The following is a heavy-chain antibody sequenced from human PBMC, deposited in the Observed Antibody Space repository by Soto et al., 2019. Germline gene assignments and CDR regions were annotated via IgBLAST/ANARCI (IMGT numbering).Heavy chain of an antibody. CDR1: GFTFSNAW. D-gene: IGHD6-19*01. J-gene: IGHJ6*02. CDR3: TTRYSSDPYYYYGMDV. Sequence: PGGSLRLSCAASGFTFSNAWMNWVRQAPGKGLEWVGRIKSKTDGGTTDYAAPVKGRFTISRDDSKNTLYLQMNSLKTEDTAVYYCTTRYSSDPYYYYGMDVWGQGTTVTVSS. CDR2: IKSKTDGGTT. V-gene: IGHV3-15*07.